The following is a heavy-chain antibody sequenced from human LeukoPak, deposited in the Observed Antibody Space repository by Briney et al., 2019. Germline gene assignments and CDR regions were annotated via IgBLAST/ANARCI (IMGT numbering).Heavy chain of an antibody. CDR3: ARTHSSGYTMDY. J-gene: IGHJ4*02. V-gene: IGHV3-23*01. D-gene: IGHD3-22*01. Sequence: GGSLRLSCTASGFTFSSYAMSWVRQAPGKGLEWVSALSGSGGNTYYADSVKGRFTISRDNSENTLYLQMNSLRAEDTAVYYCARTHSSGYTMDYWGQGTLVTVSS. CDR1: GFTFSSYA. CDR2: LSGSGGNT.